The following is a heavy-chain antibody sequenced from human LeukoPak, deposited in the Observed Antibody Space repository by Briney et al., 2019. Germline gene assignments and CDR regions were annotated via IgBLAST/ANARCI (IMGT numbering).Heavy chain of an antibody. Sequence: GGSLRLSCAASGFTFSSYAMTWVRQPPGKGLEWVSAINDRGDHTYYTDSVRGRFTISRDHSKSTLYLQMNSLRAEDTAVYYCAKALRVVVVAAPLDYWGQGTLVTVSS. J-gene: IGHJ4*02. D-gene: IGHD2-15*01. V-gene: IGHV3-23*01. CDR2: INDRGDHT. CDR3: AKALRVVVVAAPLDY. CDR1: GFTFSSYA.